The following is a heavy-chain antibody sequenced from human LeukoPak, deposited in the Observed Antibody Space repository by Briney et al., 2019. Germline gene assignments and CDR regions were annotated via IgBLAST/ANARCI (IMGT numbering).Heavy chain of an antibody. J-gene: IGHJ4*02. CDR1: GFTFSSYA. CDR3: AKTLGATRWLRRDYFDY. CDR2: ISGSGGST. V-gene: IGHV3-23*01. Sequence: AGGSLRLSCAASGFTFSSYAMSWVRQAPGKGLEWVSAISGSGGSTYYADSVKGRFTISRDNSKNTLYPQMNSLRAEDTAVYYCAKTLGATRWLRRDYFDYWGQGTLVTVSS. D-gene: IGHD1-26*01.